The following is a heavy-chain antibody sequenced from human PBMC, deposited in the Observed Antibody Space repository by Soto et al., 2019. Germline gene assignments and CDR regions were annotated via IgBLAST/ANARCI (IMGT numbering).Heavy chain of an antibody. Sequence: SGGSLRLSCAASGFTFSSYGMHWVRQAPGKGLEWVAVISFDGSNKYYADSVKGRFTISRDNSKNTLYLQMNSLRAEDTAVYYCAKDKVLGATMGYYYYGMDVWGQGTTVTVSS. CDR2: ISFDGSNK. D-gene: IGHD3-10*01. V-gene: IGHV3-30*18. CDR3: AKDKVLGATMGYYYYGMDV. J-gene: IGHJ6*02. CDR1: GFTFSSYG.